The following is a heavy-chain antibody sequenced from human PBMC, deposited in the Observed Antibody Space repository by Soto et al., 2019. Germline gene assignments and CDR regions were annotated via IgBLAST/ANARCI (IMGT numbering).Heavy chain of an antibody. CDR3: ARVYHTIFGVVPYGMDV. CDR1: GYTFTGYY. CDR2: INPNSGGT. Sequence: ASVKVSCKASGYTFTGYYMHWVRQAPGQGLEWMGWINPNSGGTNYAQKFQGRVTMTRDTSISTAYMELSRLRSDDTAVYYRARVYHTIFGVVPYGMDVWGQGTTVTVSS. J-gene: IGHJ6*02. D-gene: IGHD3-3*01. V-gene: IGHV1-2*02.